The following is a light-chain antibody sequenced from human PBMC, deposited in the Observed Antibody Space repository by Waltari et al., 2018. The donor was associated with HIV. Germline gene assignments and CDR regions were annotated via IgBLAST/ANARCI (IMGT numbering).Light chain of an antibody. CDR1: TLPKQY. J-gene: IGLJ2*01. Sequence: SYELTQPPSVSASPGQTARSTSSGATLPKQYAFWYQQKPGQAPVLVMYKDSERPSGIPERFSGSSSGTQVTLTVSGVQAEDEAAYYCQSTDSSGTYVIFGGGTKLTVL. V-gene: IGLV3-25*03. CDR2: KDS. CDR3: QSTDSSGTYVI.